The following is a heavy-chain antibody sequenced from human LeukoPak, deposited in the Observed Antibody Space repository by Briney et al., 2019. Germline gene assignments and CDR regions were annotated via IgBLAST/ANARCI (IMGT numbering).Heavy chain of an antibody. Sequence: PGGSLRLSCAASGLIFSNYGMHWVRQAPGKGLEWVAIISYDGSYKYYADSVKGRFTISRANSENTLYLQMNSLRVEDTAVYYCAKDMGRGRAGTISNWFDPWGQGTLVTVSS. J-gene: IGHJ5*02. D-gene: IGHD1-1*01. V-gene: IGHV3-30*18. CDR3: AKDMGRGRAGTISNWFDP. CDR2: ISYDGSYK. CDR1: GLIFSNYG.